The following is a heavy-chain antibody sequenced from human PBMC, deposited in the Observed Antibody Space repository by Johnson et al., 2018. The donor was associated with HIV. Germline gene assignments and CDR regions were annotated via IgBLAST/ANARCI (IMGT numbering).Heavy chain of an antibody. D-gene: IGHD6-19*01. CDR2: IDWDGGRQ. J-gene: IGHJ3*02. Sequence: VQLVESGGGVVRPGKSLRLSCAASGFTFNNYAMHWVRQVQGKGLEWVAGIDWDGGRQRYADSVKGRFTISRDISKNSLYLQMNSLRAEDTAVYYCAKSESGWYPIRAFDIWGQGTMVTVSS. V-gene: IGHV3-20*04. CDR1: GFTFNNYA. CDR3: AKSESGWYPIRAFDI.